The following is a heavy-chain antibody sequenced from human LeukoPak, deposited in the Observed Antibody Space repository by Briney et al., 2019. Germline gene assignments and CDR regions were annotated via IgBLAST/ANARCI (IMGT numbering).Heavy chain of an antibody. J-gene: IGHJ6*02. Sequence: PSETLSLTCAVSGGSISSGGYYWSWIRQHPGKGLEWIGYIYYSGSTYYNPTLKSRVTISLDTSKNQFSLKLSSVTAADTAVYYWARDRWAQGYCSGGSCHYYGMDVWGQGTTVIVSS. D-gene: IGHD2-15*01. V-gene: IGHV4-31*11. CDR1: GGSISSGGYY. CDR3: ARDRWAQGYCSGGSCHYYGMDV. CDR2: IYYSGST.